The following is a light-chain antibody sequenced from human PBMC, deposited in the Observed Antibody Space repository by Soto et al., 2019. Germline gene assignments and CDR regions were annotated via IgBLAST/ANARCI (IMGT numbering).Light chain of an antibody. CDR2: AAS. CDR1: LGISTY. CDR3: QQGNTYT. Sequence: DLQLTQSPSFLSASVGDRVTITCRASLGISTYLAWYQQKPGKAPNLLIYAASTLQSGVPSRFSGSGSGTEFTLTISSLQPEDFATYYCQQGNTYTFGPGTKVDIK. J-gene: IGKJ3*01. V-gene: IGKV1-9*01.